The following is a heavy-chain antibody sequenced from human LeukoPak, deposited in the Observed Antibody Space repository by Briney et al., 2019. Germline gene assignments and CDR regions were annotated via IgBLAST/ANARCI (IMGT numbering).Heavy chain of an antibody. Sequence: PSETLSLTCTDPGGSISSGSYYWSWIRQPAGKGLEWIGRIYTSGSTNYNPSLKSRVTISVDTSKNQFSLKLSSVTAADTAVYYCARDRAGGWFDPWGQGTLVTVSS. CDR1: GGSISSGSYY. D-gene: IGHD3-10*01. CDR3: ARDRAGGWFDP. V-gene: IGHV4-61*02. CDR2: IYTSGST. J-gene: IGHJ5*02.